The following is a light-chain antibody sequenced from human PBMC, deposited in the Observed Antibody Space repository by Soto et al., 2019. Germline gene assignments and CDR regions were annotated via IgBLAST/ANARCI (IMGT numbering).Light chain of an antibody. CDR3: QQYGGSPYT. V-gene: IGKV1-8*01. CDR1: QGISSY. Sequence: AIRMTQSPSSLFASTGDRVTISCRASQGISSYLAWYQQKPGKAPKLLIYAASTLQSGVPSRFSGSGSGTDFTLTISCLQSEDFAVYYCQQYGGSPYTFGQGTKLEIK. J-gene: IGKJ2*01. CDR2: AAS.